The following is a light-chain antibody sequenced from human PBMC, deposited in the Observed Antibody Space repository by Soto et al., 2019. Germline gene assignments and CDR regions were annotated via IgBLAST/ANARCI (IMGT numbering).Light chain of an antibody. CDR3: CSYAGRYTLL. CDR1: SSDVGGYNY. J-gene: IGLJ2*01. CDR2: DVR. Sequence: QSALTQPRSVSGSPGQSVTISCTGSSSDVGGYNYVSWYQHHPGKAPKLMIYDVRKWPSGVPDRFSGSQSGNTASLTISGLQAEDEADYYCCSYAGRYTLLFGGGTKLTVL. V-gene: IGLV2-11*01.